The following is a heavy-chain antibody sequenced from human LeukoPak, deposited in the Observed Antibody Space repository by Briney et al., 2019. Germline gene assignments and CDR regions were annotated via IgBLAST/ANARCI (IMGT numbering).Heavy chain of an antibody. J-gene: IGHJ5*02. CDR3: ARGDSFLPTHYFDP. D-gene: IGHD3-9*01. CDR2: VSSYNAKT. V-gene: IGHV1-18*04. Sequence: ASVKVSCKASGYTFTSYYVHWVRQAPGQGLEWMGWVSSYNAKTNYAQNLQDRVTMTTDKSTSTVYMELRSLRSDDTALYYCARGDSFLPTHYFDPWGQGTLVTVSS. CDR1: GYTFTSYY.